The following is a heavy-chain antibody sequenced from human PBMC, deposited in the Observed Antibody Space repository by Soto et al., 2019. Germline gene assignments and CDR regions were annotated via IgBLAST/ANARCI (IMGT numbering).Heavy chain of an antibody. D-gene: IGHD1-26*01. CDR2: INSDGSST. Sequence: GGSLRLSCAASGFTFSSYWMHWVRQAPGKGLVWVSRINSDGSSTSYADSVKGRFTISRDNAKNTLYLQMNSLRAEDTAVYYCAREGVRGEPPDYYYYGMDVWGQGTTVTVSS. CDR3: AREGVRGEPPDYYYYGMDV. J-gene: IGHJ6*02. V-gene: IGHV3-74*01. CDR1: GFTFSSYW.